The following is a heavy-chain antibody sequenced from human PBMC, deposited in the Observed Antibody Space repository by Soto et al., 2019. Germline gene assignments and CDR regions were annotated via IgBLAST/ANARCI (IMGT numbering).Heavy chain of an antibody. V-gene: IGHV1-69*13. CDR1: GGTFSSYA. CDR2: IIPIFGTA. Sequence: SVKVSCKASGGTFSSYAISWVRQAPGQGLEWMGGIIPIFGTANYAQKFQGRVTITADESTSTAYMELSSLRSEDTAVYYCARLIWSGELALDYWGQGTLVTVSS. J-gene: IGHJ4*02. D-gene: IGHD3-10*01. CDR3: ARLIWSGELALDY.